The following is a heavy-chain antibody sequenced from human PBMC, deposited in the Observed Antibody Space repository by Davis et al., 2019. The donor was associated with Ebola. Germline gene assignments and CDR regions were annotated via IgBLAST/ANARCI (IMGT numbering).Heavy chain of an antibody. D-gene: IGHD5-12*01. CDR3: ATHDYGFGLN. J-gene: IGHJ4*02. CDR1: GYSFTNYW. Sequence: GESLKISCKDSGYSFTNYWIGWVRQMPGKGLEWMGVIYPGDSNARYCPSFQGQVTISADKSINTAYLQWSSLKASDTAMYYCATHDYGFGLNWGQGTLVTVSS. V-gene: IGHV5-51*01. CDR2: IYPGDSNA.